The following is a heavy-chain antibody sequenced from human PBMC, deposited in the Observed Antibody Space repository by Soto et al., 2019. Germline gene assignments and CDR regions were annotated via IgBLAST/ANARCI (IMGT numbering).Heavy chain of an antibody. CDR1: GGSISSGGYY. J-gene: IGHJ5*02. V-gene: IGHV4-31*03. CDR3: ARGTYQWKGAHWFDP. Sequence: SETLSLTCTVSGGSISSGGYYWSWIRQHPGKGLEWIGYIYYSGSTYYNPSLKSRVTISVDTSKNQFSLKLSSVTAADTAVYYCARGTYQWKGAHWFDPWGQGTLVTVSS. CDR2: IYYSGST. D-gene: IGHD1-1*01.